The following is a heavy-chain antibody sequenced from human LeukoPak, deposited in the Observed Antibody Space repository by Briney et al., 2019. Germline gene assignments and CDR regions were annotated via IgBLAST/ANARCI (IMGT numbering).Heavy chain of an antibody. D-gene: IGHD5-12*01. J-gene: IGHJ4*02. V-gene: IGHV4-59*01. CDR1: GDSISSYY. Sequence: SETLSLTCTVSGDSISSYYWSWIRQPPGKGLEWIGYIYYSGSTNYNPSLKSRVTMSVDTSKKQFSLRLSSVTAADTAVYYCARTKQWLMYYFDYWGQGTLATVSS. CDR3: ARTKQWLMYYFDY. CDR2: IYYSGST.